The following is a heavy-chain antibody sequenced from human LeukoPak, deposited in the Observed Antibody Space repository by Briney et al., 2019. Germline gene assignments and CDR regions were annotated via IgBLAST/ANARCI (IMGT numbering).Heavy chain of an antibody. CDR1: GFTFSSYA. CDR2: IWYDGGNK. Sequence: PGGSLRLSCAASGFTFSSYAMSWVRQAPGKGLEWVAVIWYDGGNKYYADSVKGRFTISRDNSKNTLYLQMNSLRAEDTAVYYCARGVMTTVTKTGVVGWYFDLWGRGTLVTVSS. V-gene: IGHV3-33*08. CDR3: ARGVMTTVTKTGVVGWYFDL. D-gene: IGHD4-17*01. J-gene: IGHJ2*01.